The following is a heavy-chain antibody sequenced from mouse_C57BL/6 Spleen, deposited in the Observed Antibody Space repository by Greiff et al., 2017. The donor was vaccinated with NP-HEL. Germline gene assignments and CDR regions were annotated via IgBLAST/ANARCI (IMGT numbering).Heavy chain of an antibody. CDR1: GFTFSDYY. V-gene: IGHV5-12*01. CDR2: ISNGGGST. D-gene: IGHD1-1*01. J-gene: IGHJ2*01. CDR3: ASYYYGSSFFNY. Sequence: EVQLVESGGGLVQPGGSLKLSCAASGFTFSDYYMYWVRQTPEKRLEWVAYISNGGGSTYYPDTVKGRFTISRDNAKNTLYLQMSRLKSEDTAMYYCASYYYGSSFFNYWGQGTTLTVSS.